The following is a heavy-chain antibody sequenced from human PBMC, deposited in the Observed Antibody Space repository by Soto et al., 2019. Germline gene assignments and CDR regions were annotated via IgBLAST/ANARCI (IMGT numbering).Heavy chain of an antibody. Sequence: QVQLQESGPGLVKPSQTLSLTCTVSGGSISSGDHYWSWIRQPPGKGLEWIGYIYYTGSTHYSPSLQSRVTIAVDTSKNQFSLKLGCVTAADTAVFYCARVDVGWYYYDCSGYGDWFDPWGQGTLVTDSS. V-gene: IGHV4-30-4*01. CDR1: GGSISSGDHY. CDR2: IYYTGST. CDR3: ARVDVGWYYYDCSGYGDWFDP. D-gene: IGHD3-22*01. J-gene: IGHJ5*02.